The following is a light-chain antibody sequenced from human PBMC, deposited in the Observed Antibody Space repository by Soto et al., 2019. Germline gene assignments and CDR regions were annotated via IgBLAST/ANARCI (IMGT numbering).Light chain of an antibody. CDR2: EVS. CDR1: SSDVGGYNY. Sequence: QSVLTQPPSASGSPGQSVTISCTGTSSDVGGYNYVSWYQQHPGKAPKLMIYEVSKRPSGVPDRFSGSKSGNTASLTVSGLQAEDEADYYCSSYAGSNPVVFGGWTKVTVL. J-gene: IGLJ2*01. CDR3: SSYAGSNPVV. V-gene: IGLV2-8*01.